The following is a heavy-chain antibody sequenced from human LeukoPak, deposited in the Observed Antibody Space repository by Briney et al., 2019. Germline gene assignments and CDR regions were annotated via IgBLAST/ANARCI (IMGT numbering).Heavy chain of an antibody. CDR1: GYTFTRYD. CDR2: MNPNRGDT. J-gene: IGHJ5*02. D-gene: IGHD3-10*01. Sequence: GASVKVSCKASGYTFTRYDINWVRQATGQGLEWMGWMNPNRGDTGYAQKFQGRVTMTRDTSTSTVYMGLSSLRSEDTAVYYCARDLIPSGTKHWFDPWGQGTLVTVSS. V-gene: IGHV1-8*01. CDR3: ARDLIPSGTKHWFDP.